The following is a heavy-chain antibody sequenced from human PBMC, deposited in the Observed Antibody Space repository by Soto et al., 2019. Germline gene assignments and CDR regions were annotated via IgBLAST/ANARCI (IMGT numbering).Heavy chain of an antibody. J-gene: IGHJ4*02. CDR1: GFIFSGYA. Sequence: QVQLVESGGGVVQPGRSLRLSCAASGFIFSGYAMHWVRQAPGKGLEWVAVISYDGNTEYYADSVKGRFTVSRDNSKNTLYVQRNNLSAEDTAIYYCAKETSAYEIDYWGQGTLVTVSS. D-gene: IGHD5-12*01. CDR3: AKETSAYEIDY. CDR2: ISYDGNTE. V-gene: IGHV3-30-3*01.